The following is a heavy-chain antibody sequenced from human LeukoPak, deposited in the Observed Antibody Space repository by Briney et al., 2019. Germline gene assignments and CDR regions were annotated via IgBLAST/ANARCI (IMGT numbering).Heavy chain of an antibody. J-gene: IGHJ5*02. V-gene: IGHV7-4-1*02. CDR2: INTNTGNP. CDR3: ARVPRTGYSYGYFWFDP. CDR1: GYTFTSYA. D-gene: IGHD5-18*01. Sequence: ASVEVSCKASGYTFTSYAMNWVRQAPGQGLEWMGWINTNTGNPTYAQGFTGRFVFSLDTSVSTAYLQISSLKAEDTAVYYCARVPRTGYSYGYFWFDPWGQGTLVTVSS.